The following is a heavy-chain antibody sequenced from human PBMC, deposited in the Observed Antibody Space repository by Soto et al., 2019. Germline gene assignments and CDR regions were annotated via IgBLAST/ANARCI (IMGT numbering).Heavy chain of an antibody. CDR1: GGSISSYY. CDR2: IYYSGST. J-gene: IGHJ6*02. D-gene: IGHD1-7*01. Sequence: SETLSLTCTVSGGSISSYYWSWIRQPPGKGLEWIGYIYYSGSTNYNPSLKSRVTISVDTSKNQFSLKLSSVTAADTAVYYCAREGLTGTIGLYYYYGMDVWGQRTTVTVSS. CDR3: AREGLTGTIGLYYYYGMDV. V-gene: IGHV4-59*01.